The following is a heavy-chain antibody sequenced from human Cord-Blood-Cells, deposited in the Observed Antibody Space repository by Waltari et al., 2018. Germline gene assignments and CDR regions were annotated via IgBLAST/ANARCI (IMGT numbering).Heavy chain of an antibody. Sequence: QVQLQESGPGLVKPSETLSLTCTVSGGSISSYYWSWIRQPPGKGLEWIGYIYYSGSTNSNPSLKGRVTISVDTSKNQFSLKLSSVTAADTAVYYCARDFLQLGYYGMDVWGQGTTVTVSS. D-gene: IGHD5-18*01. CDR3: ARDFLQLGYYGMDV. CDR1: GGSISSYY. J-gene: IGHJ6*02. CDR2: IYYSGST. V-gene: IGHV4-59*01.